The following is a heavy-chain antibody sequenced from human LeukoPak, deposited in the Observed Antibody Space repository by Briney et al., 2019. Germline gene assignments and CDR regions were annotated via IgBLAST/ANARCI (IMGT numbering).Heavy chain of an antibody. Sequence: PGGSLRLSCAASGFTFSSYSMNWVRQAPGKGLEWVSAISGSGGSTYYADSVKGRFTISRDNSKNTLYLQMNSLRAEDTAVYYCAKSELINWDCSGGSCYETYYYYYYMDVWGKGTTVTVSS. D-gene: IGHD2-15*01. V-gene: IGHV3-23*01. CDR3: AKSELINWDCSGGSCYETYYYYYYMDV. J-gene: IGHJ6*03. CDR2: ISGSGGST. CDR1: GFTFSSYS.